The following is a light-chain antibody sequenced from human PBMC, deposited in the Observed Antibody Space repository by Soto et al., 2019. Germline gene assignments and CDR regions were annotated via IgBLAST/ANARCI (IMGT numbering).Light chain of an antibody. CDR2: LGS. V-gene: IGKV2-28*01. CDR3: MQALQTLNT. Sequence: DIVMTQSPLSLPVTPGEPASISCRSSQSLLHSNGYNYLDWYLQKPGQSPQLLTYLGSNRASGVPDRFGGSGSGTDFTLKISRVEAEDVGVYYCMQALQTLNTFGQGTKLEIK. CDR1: QSLLHSNGYNY. J-gene: IGKJ2*01.